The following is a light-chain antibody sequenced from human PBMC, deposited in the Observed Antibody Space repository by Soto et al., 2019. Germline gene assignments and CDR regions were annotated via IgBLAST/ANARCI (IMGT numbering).Light chain of an antibody. CDR3: QQYGNSPRYT. J-gene: IGKJ2*01. V-gene: IGKV3-20*01. Sequence: IVLTQSPGTLSLSPGQRATLSCRASQTVSTTYLAWYQQKPGQAPRLLIYGTSTRATGVPDRFSGSGSVTDFTLTISSLEPEDFAVYYCQQYGNSPRYTFGQGIKLEIK. CDR1: QTVSTTY. CDR2: GTS.